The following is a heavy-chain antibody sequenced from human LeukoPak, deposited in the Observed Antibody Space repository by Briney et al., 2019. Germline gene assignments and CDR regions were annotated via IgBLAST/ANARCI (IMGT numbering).Heavy chain of an antibody. J-gene: IGHJ4*02. Sequence: PGRSLRLSCAASGFTFSSYAMHWVRRAPGKGLEWVAVISYDGSNKYYADSVKGRFTVSRDNSKNTLYLQMNSLRAEDTAVYYCARDVHSILWHWGQGTLVTVSS. D-gene: IGHD2-21*01. CDR1: GFTFSSYA. CDR3: ARDVHSILWH. CDR2: ISYDGSNK. V-gene: IGHV3-30*04.